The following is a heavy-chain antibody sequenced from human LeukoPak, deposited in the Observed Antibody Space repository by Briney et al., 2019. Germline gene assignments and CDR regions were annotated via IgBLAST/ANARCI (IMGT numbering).Heavy chain of an antibody. Sequence: ASVKVSCKASGYTFTTYDINWVRQVPGQGLEWMGWMNPNNGDTGYAQKFQGRVTITRDTSKTTVYMELRSLTSEDTAIFYCARGQWGSYGSWYFDYWGQGSLVTVCS. J-gene: IGHJ4*02. CDR2: MNPNNGDT. CDR3: ARGQWGSYGSWYFDY. CDR1: GYTFTTYD. V-gene: IGHV1-8*01. D-gene: IGHD3-16*01.